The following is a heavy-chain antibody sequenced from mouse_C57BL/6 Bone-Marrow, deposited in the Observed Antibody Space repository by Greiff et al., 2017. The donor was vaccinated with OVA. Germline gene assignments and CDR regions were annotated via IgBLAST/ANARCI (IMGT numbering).Heavy chain of an antibody. CDR1: GFTFSSYG. J-gene: IGHJ2*01. CDR3: ARHERYSFAY. CDR2: ISRGGGCT. Sequence: EVKLQESGGDLVKPGGSLKLSCAASGFTFSSYGMSWVRQTPDKRLEWVATISRGGGCTYYPDSVKGRFTISGDKAKNTLYLQMSRLKSEDTAMDYCARHERYSFAYWGQGTMLTVSA. V-gene: IGHV5-6*01.